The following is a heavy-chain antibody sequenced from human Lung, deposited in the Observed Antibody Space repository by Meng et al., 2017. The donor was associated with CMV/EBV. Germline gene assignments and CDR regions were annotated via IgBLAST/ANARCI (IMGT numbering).Heavy chain of an antibody. D-gene: IGHD2-15*01. V-gene: IGHV4-59*01. CDR1: GHPITTYY. Sequence: SETLSLTCTVSGHPITTYYWSWIRQPPGKGLEWIGYISYSGSTNYSPSLRSRVSLSVDTSKNQFSLELSAVTAADTAIYYCARDRAALGYYYYARDVWGQGTXVTVSS. J-gene: IGHJ6*02. CDR2: ISYSGST. CDR3: ARDRAALGYYYYARDV.